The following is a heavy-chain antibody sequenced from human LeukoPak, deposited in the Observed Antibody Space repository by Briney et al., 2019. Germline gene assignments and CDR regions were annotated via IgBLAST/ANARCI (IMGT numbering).Heavy chain of an antibody. V-gene: IGHV3-21*01. CDR3: ARGGSPPEALGDVFDI. D-gene: IGHD1-1*01. CDR2: ISNSGTYI. Sequence: GGSLRLSCAASGFSFSDYTMTWVRQAPGRGLEWVSSISNSGTYIHYADSVKGRFTISRDNAKNSLYLQMNSLRAEDTAVYYCARGGSPPEALGDVFDIWGQGTMVTVSS. CDR1: GFSFSDYT. J-gene: IGHJ3*02.